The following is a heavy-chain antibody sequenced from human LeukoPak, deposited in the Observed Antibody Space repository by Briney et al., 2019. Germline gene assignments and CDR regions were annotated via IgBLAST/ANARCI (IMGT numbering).Heavy chain of an antibody. D-gene: IGHD5-18*01. Sequence: HPGGSLRLSCAASGFTFSSYSMNWVRQAPGKGLEWVSYISSSSSTIYYADSAKGRFTISRDNAKNSLYLQMNSLRAEDTAVYYCARVIGRGYSYGYFDYWGQGTLVTVSS. CDR1: GFTFSSYS. V-gene: IGHV3-48*04. J-gene: IGHJ4*02. CDR2: ISSSSSTI. CDR3: ARVIGRGYSYGYFDY.